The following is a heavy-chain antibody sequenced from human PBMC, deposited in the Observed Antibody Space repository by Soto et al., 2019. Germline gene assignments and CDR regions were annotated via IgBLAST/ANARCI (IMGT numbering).Heavy chain of an antibody. CDR1: GFTFSSHG. CDR2: ISYDGLHK. CDR3: AKGDTVTTFGDNHSGWDV. Sequence: QVQLVESGGGVVQPGGSLRLSCAASGFTFSSHGMHWVRQAPGKGLEWVAVISYDGLHKYYGDSVKGRFTVSRDNSKNTLYLQVHSLRGEDTAVYYCAKGDTVTTFGDNHSGWDVWGQGTTVTVSS. V-gene: IGHV3-30*18. J-gene: IGHJ6*02. D-gene: IGHD4-4*01.